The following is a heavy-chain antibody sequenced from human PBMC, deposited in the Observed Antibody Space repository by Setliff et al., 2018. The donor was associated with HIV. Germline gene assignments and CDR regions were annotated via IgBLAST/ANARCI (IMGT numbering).Heavy chain of an antibody. CDR2: IIPVFGTT. D-gene: IGHD3-22*01. CDR3: ARGGVCYYDSSGWSMDY. Sequence: GASVKVSCKASGGTFSSYAISWVRQAPGQGLDWMGGIIPVFGTTNYAQKFQGRVTITADESTSTAYMELSSLRSEDTAVYYCARGGVCYYDSSGWSMDYWGQGTLVTVSS. J-gene: IGHJ4*02. CDR1: GGTFSSYA. V-gene: IGHV1-69*13.